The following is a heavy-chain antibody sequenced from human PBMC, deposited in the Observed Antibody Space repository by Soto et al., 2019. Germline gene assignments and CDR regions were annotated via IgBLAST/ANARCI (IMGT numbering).Heavy chain of an antibody. V-gene: IGHV4-4*07. CDR3: ARGDIAAAGTGFIDYYYGMDV. D-gene: IGHD6-13*01. CDR1: GGSISSYY. Sequence: SETLSLTCTVSGGSISSYYWSWIRQPAEKGLEWIGRIYTSGSTNYNPSLKSRVTMSVDTSKNQFSLKLSSVTAADTAVYYCARGDIAAAGTGFIDYYYGMDVWGQGTTVTSP. J-gene: IGHJ6*02. CDR2: IYTSGST.